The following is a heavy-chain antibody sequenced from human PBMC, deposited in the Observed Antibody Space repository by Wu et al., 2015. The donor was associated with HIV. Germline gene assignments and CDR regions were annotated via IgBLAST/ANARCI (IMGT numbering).Heavy chain of an antibody. D-gene: IGHD6-25*01. J-gene: IGHJ3*02. Sequence: QVQLVQSGAEVKKPGSSVKVSCKASGGTFSSYAISWVRQAPGQGLEWMGWIIPVFGTSITAQSFQGRVTITADEVTNTAYMELSSLRSEDTAVYYCARVPPIATAGTPFDIWGQGTLVTVSS. CDR3: ARVPPIATAGTPFDI. CDR1: GGTFSSYA. V-gene: IGHV1-69*13. CDR2: IIPVFGTS.